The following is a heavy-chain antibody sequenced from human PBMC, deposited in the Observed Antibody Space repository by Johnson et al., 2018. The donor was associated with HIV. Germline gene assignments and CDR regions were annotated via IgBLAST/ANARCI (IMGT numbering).Heavy chain of an antibody. J-gene: IGHJ3*02. Sequence: MQLVESGGGVVRPGGSLRLSCAASGFTFDDYGMSWVRQAPGKGLEWVSCIHWNGGSTGYADSVKGRFTISRDNAKNSLYLQMNSLRAEDTALYYCARRDGFDYGNAFDIWGQGTMVTVSS. V-gene: IGHV3-20*04. D-gene: IGHD5-12*01. CDR2: IHWNGGST. CDR3: ARRDGFDYGNAFDI. CDR1: GFTFDDYG.